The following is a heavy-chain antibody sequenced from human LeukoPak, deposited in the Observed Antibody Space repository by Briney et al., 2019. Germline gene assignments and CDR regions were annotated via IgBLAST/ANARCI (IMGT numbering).Heavy chain of an antibody. CDR2: INSSSSYI. V-gene: IGHV3-21*04. CDR1: GFTFSNAW. Sequence: GGSLRLSCAASGFTFSNAWMSWVRQAPGKGLEWVSSINSSSSYIYYADSVKGRFTISRDNAKNSLYLQMNSLRAEDTAVYYCAREGYSGYDDWGQGTLVTVSS. D-gene: IGHD5-12*01. J-gene: IGHJ4*02. CDR3: AREGYSGYDD.